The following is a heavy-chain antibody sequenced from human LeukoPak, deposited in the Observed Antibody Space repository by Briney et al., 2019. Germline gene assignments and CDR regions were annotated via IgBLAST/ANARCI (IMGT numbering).Heavy chain of an antibody. CDR1: RGSISSHY. Sequence: PSETLSLTCTVSRGSISSHYWTWLRRPPGKGLDGLGYAFYTGGSNYNPSLKSPVTISLDTSKSQSSLKLSSVTAADTAIYYCARDRVGSQCPALDIWGQRTTVTVSS. V-gene: IGHV4-59*11. CDR3: ARDRVGSQCPALDI. D-gene: IGHD6-25*01. CDR2: AFYTGGS. J-gene: IGHJ3*02.